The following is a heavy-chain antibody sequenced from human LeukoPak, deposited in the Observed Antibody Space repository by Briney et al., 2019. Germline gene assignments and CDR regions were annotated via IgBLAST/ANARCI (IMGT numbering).Heavy chain of an antibody. CDR2: ISGSGIST. CDR1: GFTFSSYT. Sequence: GGSLRLSCAASGFTFSSYTMSWVRQAPGMGLEWVSAISGSGISTYYADSVKGRFTISRDNSKNTLFLQMDSLRAEDTAIYYCAKDYYDSSGYYLDYWGQGTLVTVPS. D-gene: IGHD3-22*01. V-gene: IGHV3-23*01. CDR3: AKDYYDSSGYYLDY. J-gene: IGHJ4*02.